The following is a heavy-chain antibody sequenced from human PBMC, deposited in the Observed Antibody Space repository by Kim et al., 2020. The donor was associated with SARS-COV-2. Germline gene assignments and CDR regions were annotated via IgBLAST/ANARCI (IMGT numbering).Heavy chain of an antibody. CDR2: IYYSGST. CDR1: GGSISSSSYY. J-gene: IGHJ4*02. D-gene: IGHD5-12*01. Sequence: SETLSLTCTVSGGSISSSSYYWGWIRQPPGKGLEWIGSIYYSGSTYYNPSLKSRVTISIDTSKNQFSLKLSSVTAADTAVYYCARPSGYQYYFDYWGQGTLVTVSS. CDR3: ARPSGYQYYFDY. V-gene: IGHV4-39*01.